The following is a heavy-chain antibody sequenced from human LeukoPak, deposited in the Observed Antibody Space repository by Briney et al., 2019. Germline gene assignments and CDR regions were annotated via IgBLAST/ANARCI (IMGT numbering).Heavy chain of an antibody. Sequence: GGSLRLSCAASGFTFDDYAMHWVRQAPGKGLEWVSGISWNSGSIGYADSVKGRFTVSRDNAKNSLYLQMNSLRAEDTALYYCAKERSRGHAFDIWGQGTMVTVSS. J-gene: IGHJ3*02. CDR2: ISWNSGSI. D-gene: IGHD3-10*01. CDR3: AKERSRGHAFDI. V-gene: IGHV3-9*01. CDR1: GFTFDDYA.